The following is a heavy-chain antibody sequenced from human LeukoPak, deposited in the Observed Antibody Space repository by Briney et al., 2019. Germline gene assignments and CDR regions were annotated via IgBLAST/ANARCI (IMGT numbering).Heavy chain of an antibody. CDR3: GRGGYTSSWYWVD. CDR1: GFTFSSYG. Sequence: PGGTLRLSCAASGFTFSSYGMSWVRQAPGKGLEWVANIKQDGSDKYYVESVKGRFTVSRDNAKNSLFLQMNNLRVDDMAVYYCGRGGYTSSWYWVDWGQGTQVTVSS. CDR2: IKQDGSDK. J-gene: IGHJ4*02. D-gene: IGHD6-13*01. V-gene: IGHV3-7*01.